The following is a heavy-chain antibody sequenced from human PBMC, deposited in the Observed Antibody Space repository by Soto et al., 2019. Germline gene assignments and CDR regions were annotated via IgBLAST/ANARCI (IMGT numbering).Heavy chain of an antibody. D-gene: IGHD3-10*01. CDR2: ISGSGGST. V-gene: IGHV3-23*01. CDR1: GFTFSSYA. J-gene: IGHJ4*02. Sequence: PGGSLRLSCAASGFTFSSYAMSWVRQAPGKGLEWVSAISGSGGSTYYADSVKGRFTISRDNSKNTLYLQMNSLRAEDTAVYYCAKGPGALLWFGEFNFDYWGQGTLVTVSS. CDR3: AKGPGALLWFGEFNFDY.